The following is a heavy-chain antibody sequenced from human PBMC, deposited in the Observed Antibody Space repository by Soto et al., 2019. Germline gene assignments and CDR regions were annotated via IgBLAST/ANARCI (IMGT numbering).Heavy chain of an antibody. D-gene: IGHD3-3*01. CDR2: INHSGST. CDR3: ARVVITIFGVVRKYNWFDP. Sequence: SETLSLTCAVYGGSFSGYYWSWIRQPPGKGLEWIGEINHSGSTNYNPSLKSRVTISVDTSKNQFSLKLSSVTAADTAVYYCARVVITIFGVVRKYNWFDPWGQGTLVTVSP. CDR1: GGSFSGYY. V-gene: IGHV4-34*01. J-gene: IGHJ5*02.